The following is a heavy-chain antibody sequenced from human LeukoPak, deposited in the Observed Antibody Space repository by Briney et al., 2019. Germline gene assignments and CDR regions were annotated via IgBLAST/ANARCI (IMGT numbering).Heavy chain of an antibody. CDR3: AREPVDYGFHV. D-gene: IGHD4-17*01. J-gene: IGHJ6*04. V-gene: IGHV4-39*07. Sequence: PSETLSLTCTVSGGSISSSSYYWGWIRQPPGKGPEWIGSIYYSGSTYYNPSLKSRVTISVDTSKNQFSLKLSSVTAADTAAYYCAREPVDYGFHVWGKGTTVTVSS. CDR1: GGSISSSSYY. CDR2: IYYSGST.